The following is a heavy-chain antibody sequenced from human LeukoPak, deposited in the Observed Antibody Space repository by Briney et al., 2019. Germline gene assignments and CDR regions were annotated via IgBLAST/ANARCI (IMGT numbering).Heavy chain of an antibody. CDR1: GGSFSGYY. D-gene: IGHD5-18*01. CDR2: IYYSGST. CDR3: ARTSYGVDY. Sequence: SETLSLTCAVYGGSFSGYYWSWIRQPPGKGLEWIGYIYYSGSTNYNPSLKSRVTISVDTSKNQFSLKLSSVTAADTAVYYCARTSYGVDYWGQGTLVTVSS. J-gene: IGHJ4*02. V-gene: IGHV4-59*01.